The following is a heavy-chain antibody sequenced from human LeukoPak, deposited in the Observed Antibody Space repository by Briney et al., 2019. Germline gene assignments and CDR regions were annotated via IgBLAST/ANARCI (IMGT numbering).Heavy chain of an antibody. CDR1: RFTFSSFT. CDR3: AREEVSGWLSHF. J-gene: IGHJ4*02. V-gene: IGHV3-30-3*01. D-gene: IGHD6-19*01. CDR2: KSYDGINE. Sequence: GGSLRLSCSASRFTFSSFTMHWVRQAPGKGLEWVAVKSYDGINEYYADSVKGRFTISRDNSNNMLFLQMYSLNTDDTAVYYCAREEVSGWLSHFWGQGTLVTVSS.